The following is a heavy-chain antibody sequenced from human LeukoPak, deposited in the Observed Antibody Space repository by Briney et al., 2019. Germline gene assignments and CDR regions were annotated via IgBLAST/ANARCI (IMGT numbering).Heavy chain of an antibody. V-gene: IGHV4-34*01. CDR2: INHSGST. J-gene: IGHJ4*02. CDR1: GGSFSGYY. D-gene: IGHD6-13*01. Sequence: NPSETLSLTCAVYGGSFSGYYWSWIRQPPGKGLEWIGEINHSGSTNYNPSLKSRVTISVDTPKNQFSLKLSSVTAADTAVYYCARRGIRYSSSWYGDYWGQGTLVTVSS. CDR3: ARRGIRYSSSWYGDY.